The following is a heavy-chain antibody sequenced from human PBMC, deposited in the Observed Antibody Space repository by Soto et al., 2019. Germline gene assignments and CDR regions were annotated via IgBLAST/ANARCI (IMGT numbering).Heavy chain of an antibody. CDR3: ARDRGYDFWSGYFAAYYYYYGMDV. CDR1: GYTFTSYD. D-gene: IGHD3-3*01. V-gene: IGHV1-8*01. J-gene: IGHJ6*01. CDR2: MNPNSGNT. Sequence: QVQLVQSGAEVKKPGASVKVSCKASGYTFTSYDINWVRQATGQGLEWMGWMNPNSGNTGYAQKFQGRVTMTRNTSISTAYMELSSLRSEDTAVYYCARDRGYDFWSGYFAAYYYYYGMDVW.